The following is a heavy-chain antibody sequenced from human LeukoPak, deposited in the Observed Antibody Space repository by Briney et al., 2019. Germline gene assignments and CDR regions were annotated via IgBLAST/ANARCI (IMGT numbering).Heavy chain of an antibody. J-gene: IGHJ4*02. Sequence: PGGSLRLSCAASGFTFSSYAMHWVRQAPGKGLEYVSAISSNGGSTYYANSVKGRFTISRDKSKNTLYLQMGSLRAEDMAVYYCARDSSGYYGYWGQGTLVTVSS. CDR1: GFTFSSYA. CDR3: ARDSSGYYGY. CDR2: ISSNGGST. V-gene: IGHV3-64*01. D-gene: IGHD3-22*01.